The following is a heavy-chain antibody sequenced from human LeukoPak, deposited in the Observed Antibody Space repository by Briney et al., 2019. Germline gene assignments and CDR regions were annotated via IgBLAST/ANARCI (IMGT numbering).Heavy chain of an antibody. D-gene: IGHD1-1*01. CDR3: AMNWNCDY. V-gene: IGHV3-64D*09. J-gene: IGHJ4*02. Sequence: PGGSLRLSCAASGFTFSSYLMTWVRQAPGKGLEHVSVITNNGVSTYYADSVKGRFTISRDNSKSTLYPQMSSLRAEDTAMYYCAMNWNCDYWGQGTLVTVSS. CDR1: GFTFSSYL. CDR2: ITNNGVST.